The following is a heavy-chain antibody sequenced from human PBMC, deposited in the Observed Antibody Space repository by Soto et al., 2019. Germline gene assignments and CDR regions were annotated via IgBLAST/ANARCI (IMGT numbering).Heavy chain of an antibody. V-gene: IGHV4-59*01. D-gene: IGHD6-19*01. Sequence: QVQLQESGPGLVKPSETLSLTCTVSGGSISTYYWSWIRQPPGKGLEWIGYIHYSGSTSSNPPLNSLVTVSVATSKNQFSLKLSSVTAADTGVYYCAREYSSFEYWGQGILVSVSS. J-gene: IGHJ4*02. CDR3: AREYSSFEY. CDR1: GGSISTYY. CDR2: IHYSGST.